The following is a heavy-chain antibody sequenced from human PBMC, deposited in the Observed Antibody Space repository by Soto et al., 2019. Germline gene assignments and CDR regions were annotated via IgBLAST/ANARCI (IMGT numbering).Heavy chain of an antibody. CDR3: ARGGISLIEEPTTGAFDM. V-gene: IGHV1-69*06. CDR2: IVPIFGTA. CDR1: GGTFGSYA. Sequence: QVQLVQSGDEVKKPGSSVKVSCKVSGGTFGSYAFNWVRQAPGQGLGWMGGIVPIFGTASYAQKFQGRVTITADKSTSTADMELSSLRPDDTGVYYCARGGISLIEEPTTGAFDMWGQGTMVTVSP. J-gene: IGHJ3*02. D-gene: IGHD3-22*01.